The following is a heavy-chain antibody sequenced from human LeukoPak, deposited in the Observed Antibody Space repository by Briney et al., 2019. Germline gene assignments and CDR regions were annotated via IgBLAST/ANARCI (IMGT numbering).Heavy chain of an antibody. Sequence: ASVKVSCKASGYTFTGYYMHWVRQAPGQGLEWMGWINPNSGGTNYAQKFQGRVTMTRDTSIGTAYMELSRLRSDDTAVYYCARPSARQLVSDYFDYWGQGTLVTVSS. CDR2: INPNSGGT. V-gene: IGHV1-2*02. CDR3: ARPSARQLVSDYFDY. CDR1: GYTFTGYY. J-gene: IGHJ4*02. D-gene: IGHD6-13*01.